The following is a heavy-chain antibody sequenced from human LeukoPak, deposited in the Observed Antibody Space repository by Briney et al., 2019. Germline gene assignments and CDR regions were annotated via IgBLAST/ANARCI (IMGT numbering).Heavy chain of an antibody. J-gene: IGHJ4*02. CDR1: GGSFSGYY. Sequence: PSETLSLTCAVYGGSFSGYYWSWIRQPPGKGLEWIGEINHSGSTNYNPSLKSRVTISVDTSKNQFSLKLSSVTAADTAVYYCARGPTPDCWGQGTLVTVSS. CDR3: ARGPTPDC. CDR2: INHSGST. V-gene: IGHV4-34*01.